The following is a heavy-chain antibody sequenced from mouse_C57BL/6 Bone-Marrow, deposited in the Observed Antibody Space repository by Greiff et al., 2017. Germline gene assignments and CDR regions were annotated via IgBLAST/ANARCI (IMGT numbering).Heavy chain of an antibody. D-gene: IGHD2-5*01. J-gene: IGHJ2*01. CDR1: GYTFTSYW. CDR3: ARYSNYENYFDY. CDR2: IDPSDSYT. V-gene: IGHV1-69*01. Sequence: QVQLQQPGAELVLPGASVKLSCKASGYTFTSYWMHWVKQRPGQGLEWIGEIDPSDSYTNYNHKFKGKSTLTVDKSSSTAYMQLSSLTSEDSAVDYCARYSNYENYFDYWGQGTTLTVSS.